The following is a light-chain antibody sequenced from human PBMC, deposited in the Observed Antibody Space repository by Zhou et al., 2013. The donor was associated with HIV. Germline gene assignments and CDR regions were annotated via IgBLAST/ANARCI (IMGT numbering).Light chain of an antibody. J-gene: IGKJ4*01. Sequence: DIQMTQSPYTLSASVGDRVTITCRASQSISSWLAWYQQKPGKAPKLLIHKASSLESGVPSRFSGSGSGTELTLTISSLQPDDSATYYCQHYYNYPLTFGGGTKVEI. CDR1: QSISSW. V-gene: IGKV1-5*03. CDR3: QHYYNYPLT. CDR2: KAS.